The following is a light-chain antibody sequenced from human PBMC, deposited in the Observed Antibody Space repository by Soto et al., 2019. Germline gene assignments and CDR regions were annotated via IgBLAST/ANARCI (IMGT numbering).Light chain of an antibody. CDR2: DAS. V-gene: IGKV1-5*01. J-gene: IGKJ1*01. CDR3: QQYNSYSRT. CDR1: QSISSW. Sequence: DIQMTQSPSTLSASVRDRVTITCQASQSISSWLAWYQKKQGKAPKLLIYDASSLESGVPSRLSGSGSGTELTLTISSLKTDEFATYYCQQYNSYSRTFGHGTKVDI.